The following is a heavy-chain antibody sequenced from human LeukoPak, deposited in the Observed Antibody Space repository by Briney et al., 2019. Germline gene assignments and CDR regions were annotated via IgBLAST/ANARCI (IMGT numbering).Heavy chain of an antibody. D-gene: IGHD5-18*01. CDR3: AAGRPYSLLDY. CDR2: FDVIGAKT. Sequence: ASVKVSCTVSGSSLTELSLYWVRQAPGKGLEWRGGFDVIGAKTFYAQKFQGRVTMTEDSSTDTAYMELSSLRSDDTAFYYCAAGRPYSLLDYWGQGTLLTVSS. CDR1: GSSLTELS. V-gene: IGHV1-24*01. J-gene: IGHJ4*02.